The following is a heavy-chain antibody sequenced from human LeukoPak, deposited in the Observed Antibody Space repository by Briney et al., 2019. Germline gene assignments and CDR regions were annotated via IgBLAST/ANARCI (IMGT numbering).Heavy chain of an antibody. Sequence: ASVKVSCKASGYTFTSYGISWVRQAPGQGLEWMGGIIPIFGTANYAQKFQGRVTITADESTSTAYMELSSLRSEDTAVYYCARASAKDIVEVPAARYYYYYYMDVWGKGTTVTVSS. CDR1: GYTFTSYG. CDR2: IIPIFGTA. V-gene: IGHV1-69*13. J-gene: IGHJ6*03. CDR3: ARASAKDIVEVPAARYYYYYYMDV. D-gene: IGHD2-2*01.